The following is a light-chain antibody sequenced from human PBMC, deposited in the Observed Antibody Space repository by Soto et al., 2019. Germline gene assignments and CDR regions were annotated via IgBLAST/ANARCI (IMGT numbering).Light chain of an antibody. CDR3: QKYNNAPRT. Sequence: DIQMTQSPSSLSASVGDTVTITCRASQGISNYLAWYQQKPGQVPNLLIYAASTLQSGVPPRFSGSGSGTDFTLTISSLRPEDVATYYCQKYNNAPRTFGQGPKVEI. V-gene: IGKV1-27*01. CDR1: QGISNY. CDR2: AAS. J-gene: IGKJ1*01.